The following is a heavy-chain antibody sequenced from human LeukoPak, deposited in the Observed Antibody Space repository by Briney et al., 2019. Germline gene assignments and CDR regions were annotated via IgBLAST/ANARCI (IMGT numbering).Heavy chain of an antibody. D-gene: IGHD4-17*01. CDR3: ARGGTLYGDYGTSDY. CDR2: ISSSSSYI. CDR1: GFTFSSYS. V-gene: IGHV3-21*01. Sequence: KAGGSLRLSCAASGFTFSSYSMNWVRQAPGKGLEWVSSISSSSSYIYYGDSVKGRFTISRDNAKNSLYLQMNSLRAEDTAVYYCARGGTLYGDYGTSDYWGQGTLVTVSS. J-gene: IGHJ4*02.